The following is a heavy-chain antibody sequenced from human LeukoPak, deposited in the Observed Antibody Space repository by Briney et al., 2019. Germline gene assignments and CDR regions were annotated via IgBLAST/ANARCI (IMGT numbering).Heavy chain of an antibody. CDR2: INGDGSTT. CDR3: AAGNYYDSRGYYTFGH. CDR1: GFTFRRYW. J-gene: IGHJ1*01. D-gene: IGHD3-22*01. Sequence: GGSLRLSCADSGFTFRRYWMHWVRQAPGKGLVWVSHINGDGSTTSYADSVKGGFTISRDNAKNTLYLQMNSLRAEDTAVYYCAAGNYYDSRGYYTFGHWGQGTLVTVSS. V-gene: IGHV3-74*01.